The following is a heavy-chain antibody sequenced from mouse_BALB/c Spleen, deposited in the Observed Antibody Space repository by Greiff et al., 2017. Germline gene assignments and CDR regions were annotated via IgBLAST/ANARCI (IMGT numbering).Heavy chain of an antibody. V-gene: IGHV5-6-5*01. CDR2: ISSGGST. CDR1: GFTFSSYA. Sequence: DVKLVESGGGLVKPGGSLKLSCAASGFTFSSYAMSWVRQTPEKRLEWVASISSGGSTYYPDSVKGRFTISRDNARNILYLQMSSLRSEDTAMYYCARGDGPFAYWGQGTLVTVSA. J-gene: IGHJ3*01. CDR3: ARGDGPFAY. D-gene: IGHD2-3*01.